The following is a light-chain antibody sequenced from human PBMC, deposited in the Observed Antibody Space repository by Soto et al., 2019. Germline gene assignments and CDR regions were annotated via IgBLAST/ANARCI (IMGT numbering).Light chain of an antibody. CDR3: QQINSFPPT. CDR1: RNIKTS. Sequence: DIQMTQSPSSVSASVGDRVTITCRASRNIKTSLAWYQQRPGKGPELLIYDASTLQSGVPSRISGSGSGTEFTHTISRLQPEDFATFYCQQINSFPPTFGGGTKVTI. V-gene: IGKV1-12*01. J-gene: IGKJ4*01. CDR2: DAS.